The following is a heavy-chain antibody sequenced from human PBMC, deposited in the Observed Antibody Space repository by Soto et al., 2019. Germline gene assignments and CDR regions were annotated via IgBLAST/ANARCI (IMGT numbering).Heavy chain of an antibody. V-gene: IGHV5-51*01. D-gene: IGHD5-18*01. J-gene: IGHJ6*02. CDR2: IYPGDSDT. CDR1: GYSFTIYW. Sequence: GESLKISCTGSGYSFTIYWMGLVRQIPGKGLEWMGIIYPGDSDTRYSPSFQGQVTISADKSISTAYLQWSSLKASDTAMYYCARLPYDYTAMAHYYYYGMDVWGQGTTVTVSS. CDR3: ARLPYDYTAMAHYYYYGMDV.